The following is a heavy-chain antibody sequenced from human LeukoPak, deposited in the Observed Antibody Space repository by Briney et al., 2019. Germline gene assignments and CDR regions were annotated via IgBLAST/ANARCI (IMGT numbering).Heavy chain of an antibody. Sequence: SETLSLTCTVSGGSISSGSYYWSWIRQPAGKGLEWIGRIYTSGSTNYNPSLKSRVTISVDTSKNQFSLKLSSVTAADTAVYYCARGLLRNAFDIWGQGTMVTVSS. D-gene: IGHD3-22*01. CDR2: IYTSGST. V-gene: IGHV4-61*02. CDR3: ARGLLRNAFDI. CDR1: GGSISSGSYY. J-gene: IGHJ3*02.